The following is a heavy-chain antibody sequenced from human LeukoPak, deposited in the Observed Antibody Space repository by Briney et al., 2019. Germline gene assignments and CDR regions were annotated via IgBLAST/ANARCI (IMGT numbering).Heavy chain of an antibody. CDR1: GYTFTGYY. CDR3: ARALGSGSGWYGDY. CDR2: INPNSGGT. J-gene: IGHJ4*02. Sequence: GASVKVSCKASGYTFTGYYMHWVRQAPGQGLEWMGWINPNSGGTNYAQKFQGRVTMTRDTSISTAYMELSRLRSDDTAVYYCARALGSGSGWYGDYWGQGTLVTVSS. D-gene: IGHD6-19*01. V-gene: IGHV1-2*02.